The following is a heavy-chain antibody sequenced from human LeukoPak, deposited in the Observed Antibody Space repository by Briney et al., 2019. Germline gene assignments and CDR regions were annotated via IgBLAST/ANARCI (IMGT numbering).Heavy chain of an antibody. D-gene: IGHD1-26*01. V-gene: IGHV3-53*01. CDR2: IYSGGST. J-gene: IGHJ4*02. CDR3: ARVSGGAKGS. Sequence: GGSLRLSCAASGFTVSSNYTSWVRQAPGKGLEWVSVIYSGGSTYYADSMKGRFTISRDNSKNTLYLQMNSLRAEDTTVYYCARVSGGAKGSWGQGTLVTVSS. CDR1: GFTVSSNY.